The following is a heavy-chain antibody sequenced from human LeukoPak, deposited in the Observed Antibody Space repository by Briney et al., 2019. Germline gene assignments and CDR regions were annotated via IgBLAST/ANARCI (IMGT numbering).Heavy chain of an antibody. V-gene: IGHV3-7*03. CDR1: GLSFSSYW. CDR2: IKQDGSEK. Sequence: GGSLRLSCTASGLSFSSYWLTWVRQAPGKGLEWLANIKQDGSEKNYVASVKGRFTISRDDTKNSLYLQMNSLGDEVTAVYHCVGRRCSATACYATSFNCFDYWGQGTLVSVSS. CDR3: VGRRCSATACYATSFNCFDY. D-gene: IGHD2-2*01. J-gene: IGHJ4*02.